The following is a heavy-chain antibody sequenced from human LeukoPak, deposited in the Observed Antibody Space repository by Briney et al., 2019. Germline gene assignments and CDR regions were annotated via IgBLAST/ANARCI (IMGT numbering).Heavy chain of an antibody. CDR1: GGYISSSSYY. J-gene: IGHJ4*02. V-gene: IGHV4-39*07. CDR3: ARVSSGSCGDVYNVVAY. CDR2: IYYSGST. D-gene: IGHD5-24*01. Sequence: PSETLSLMCSVSGGYISSSSYYWGWIRQPPGKGLEWIASIYYSGSTYYNPSLKSRVTISVDKSKNQFSLRLTSVTAADTAVYYCARVSSGSCGDVYNVVAYWGQGPLVTVSS.